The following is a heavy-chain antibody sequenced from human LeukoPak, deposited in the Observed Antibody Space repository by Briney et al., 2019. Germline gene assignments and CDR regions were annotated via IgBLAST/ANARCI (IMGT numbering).Heavy chain of an antibody. CDR3: ARDSSSSGRMDA. J-gene: IGHJ6*02. Sequence: PGGSLRLSCAASGFTFSSYEMNWVRQAPGKGLEWVSYISSSGSTIYYADSVKGRFTISRDNAKNSLYLQMNSLRAEDTAVYYCARDSSSSGRMDAWGQGTTVTVSS. CDR1: GFTFSSYE. CDR2: ISSSGSTI. D-gene: IGHD6-13*01. V-gene: IGHV3-48*03.